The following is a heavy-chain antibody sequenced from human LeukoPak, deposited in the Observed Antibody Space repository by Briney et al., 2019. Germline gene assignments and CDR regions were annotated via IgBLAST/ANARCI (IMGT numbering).Heavy chain of an antibody. D-gene: IGHD6-6*01. CDR2: IIPIFGTA. CDR3: ARLTYSSSSYFDY. CDR1: GGTFSSYA. Sequence: SVKVSCKASGGTFSSYAISWVRQAPGRGLEWMGGIIPIFGTANYAQKFQGRVTITADKSTSTAYMELSSLRSEDTAVYYCARLTYSSSSYFDYWGQGTLVTVSS. J-gene: IGHJ4*02. V-gene: IGHV1-69*06.